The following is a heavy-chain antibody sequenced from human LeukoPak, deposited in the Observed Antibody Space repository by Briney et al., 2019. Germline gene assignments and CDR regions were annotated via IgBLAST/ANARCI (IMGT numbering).Heavy chain of an antibody. CDR1: GDSISTSSYY. V-gene: IGHV4-39*07. CDR3: ARERGGGDSYYYYMDV. CDR2: IYYSGST. Sequence: SETLSLTCSVSGDSISTSSYYWGWIRQPPGKGLEWIGTIYYSGSTYYNPSLTSRVTISVDTSKNQFSLKLSSVTAADTAVYYCARERGGGDSYYYYMDVWGKGTTVTVSS. D-gene: IGHD2-21*01. J-gene: IGHJ6*03.